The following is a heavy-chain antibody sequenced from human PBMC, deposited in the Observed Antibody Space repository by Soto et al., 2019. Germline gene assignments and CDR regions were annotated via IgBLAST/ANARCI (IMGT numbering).Heavy chain of an antibody. CDR1: GFTFSSYG. CDR3: ARDHGEGALDY. CDR2: IWYDGSNK. Sequence: QVQLVESGGGVVQPGRSLRLSCAASGFTFSSYGMHWVRQAPGKGLEWVAVIWYDGSNKYYADSVKGRFTISRDNSKNTLYLQMNSLRAEDTAVYYCARDHGEGALDYWGQGTLVTVSS. D-gene: IGHD2-21*01. V-gene: IGHV3-33*01. J-gene: IGHJ4*02.